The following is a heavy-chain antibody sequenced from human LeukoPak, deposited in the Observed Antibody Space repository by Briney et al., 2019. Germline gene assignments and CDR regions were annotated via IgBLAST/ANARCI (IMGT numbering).Heavy chain of an antibody. J-gene: IGHJ4*02. CDR1: GYTFTGYY. D-gene: IGHD3-22*01. Sequence: AAVKASCKASGYTFTGYYMHWVRQAPGQGLEWMGWINPNSGGTNYAQKFQGRVTMTRDTSISTAYMELSRLRSDDTAVYYCARARRGNYYDSSGYYYYYWGQGTLVTVSS. CDR3: ARARRGNYYDSSGYYYYY. V-gene: IGHV1-2*02. CDR2: INPNSGGT.